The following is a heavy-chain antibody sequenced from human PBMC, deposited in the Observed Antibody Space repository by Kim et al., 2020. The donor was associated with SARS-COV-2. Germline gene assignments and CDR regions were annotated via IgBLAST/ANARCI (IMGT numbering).Heavy chain of an antibody. CDR3: ARDSDGYSSSWSFDY. V-gene: IGHV1-69*06. Sequence: SVKVSCKASGGTFSSYAISWVRQAPGQGLEWMGGIIPIFGTANYAQKFQGRVTITADKSTSTAYMELSSLRSEDTAVYYCARDSDGYSSSWSFDYWGQGTLVTVSS. D-gene: IGHD6-13*01. CDR1: GGTFSSYA. CDR2: IIPIFGTA. J-gene: IGHJ4*02.